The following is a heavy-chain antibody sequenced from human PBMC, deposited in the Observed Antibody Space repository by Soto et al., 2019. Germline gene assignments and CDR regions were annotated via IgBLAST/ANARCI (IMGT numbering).Heavy chain of an antibody. V-gene: IGHV5-51*01. Sequence: PGESLKISCKGSGYSFTSYWIGWVRQMPGKGLEWMGIIYPGDSDTRYSPSFQGQVTISADKSISTAYLQWNSLKASDTAMYYCARTAAAGKYYYDMDVWGQGTTVTVSS. CDR1: GYSFTSYW. J-gene: IGHJ6*02. D-gene: IGHD6-13*01. CDR3: ARTAAAGKYYYDMDV. CDR2: IYPGDSDT.